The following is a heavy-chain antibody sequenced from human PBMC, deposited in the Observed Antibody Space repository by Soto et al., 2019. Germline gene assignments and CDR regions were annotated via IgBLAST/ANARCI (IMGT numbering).Heavy chain of an antibody. V-gene: IGHV3-48*03. Sequence: GGSLRLSCAVSGFNVGDYEMNWVRQAPGKGLEWISMITSGGTVFYYADSVRGRFAISREDADNSLYLQLNSLRVDDTAIYYCARGRYALGVWGQGTTVTVSS. CDR1: GFNVGDYE. J-gene: IGHJ6*02. D-gene: IGHD3-9*01. CDR3: ARGRYALGV. CDR2: ITSGGTVF.